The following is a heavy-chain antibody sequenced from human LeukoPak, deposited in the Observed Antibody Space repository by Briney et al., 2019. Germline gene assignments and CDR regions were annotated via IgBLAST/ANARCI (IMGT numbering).Heavy chain of an antibody. CDR2: INPSGGST. Sequence: ASVKVSCKASGYTFTSYYMHWVRQAPGQGLEWMGIINPSGGSTSYAQKFQGRVTMTRDMSTSTVYMELSSLRSEDTAVYYCARRELLWFGELLFDYWGQGTLVTVSS. D-gene: IGHD3-10*01. J-gene: IGHJ4*02. CDR3: ARRELLWFGELLFDY. CDR1: GYTFTSYY. V-gene: IGHV1-46*01.